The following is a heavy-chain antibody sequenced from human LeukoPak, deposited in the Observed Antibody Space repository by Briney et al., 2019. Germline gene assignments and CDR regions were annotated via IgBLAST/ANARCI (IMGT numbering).Heavy chain of an antibody. CDR1: GFTFSSYG. V-gene: IGHV3-30*18. CDR2: ISYDGSDK. Sequence: PGGSLRLSCAASGFTFSSYGMHWVRQAPGKGLERVAVISYDGSDKYYADSVKGRFTISRDNSKNTLYLQMNSLRAEDTAVYYCAKEGGILTGYYATLFDYWGQGTLVTVSS. J-gene: IGHJ4*02. D-gene: IGHD3-9*01. CDR3: AKEGGILTGYYATLFDY.